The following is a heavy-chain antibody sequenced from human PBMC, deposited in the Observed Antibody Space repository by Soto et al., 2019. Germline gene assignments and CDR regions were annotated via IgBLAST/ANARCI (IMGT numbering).Heavy chain of an antibody. Sequence: PGGSLRLSCAASGFTVSSNYMSWVRQAPGKGLEWVSVIYSGGSTYYADSVKGRFTISRDNSKNTLYLQMNSLRAEDTAVYYCARVVVVVAGGAFDICGQGTMVTVSS. J-gene: IGHJ3*02. CDR3: ARVVVVVAGGAFDI. D-gene: IGHD2-15*01. CDR1: GFTVSSNY. CDR2: IYSGGST. V-gene: IGHV3-66*01.